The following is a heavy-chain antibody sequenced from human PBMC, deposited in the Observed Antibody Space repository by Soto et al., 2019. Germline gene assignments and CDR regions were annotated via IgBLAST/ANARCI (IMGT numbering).Heavy chain of an antibody. J-gene: IGHJ4*02. CDR2: IYYSGST. V-gene: IGHV4-61*01. D-gene: IGHD6-19*01. Sequence: QVQLQESGPGLVKPSETLSLTCTVSGGSVSSGSYYWSWIRQPPGKGLEWIGYIYYSGSTNYHPSLKSRVTISVDTSKNQFSLKLSSVTAADTAVYYCARGNPTGGWYQGGYDYWGQGTLVTVSS. CDR1: GGSVSSGSYY. CDR3: ARGNPTGGWYQGGYDY.